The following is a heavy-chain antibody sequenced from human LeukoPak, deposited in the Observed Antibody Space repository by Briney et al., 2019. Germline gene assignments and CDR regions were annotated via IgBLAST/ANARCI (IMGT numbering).Heavy chain of an antibody. CDR2: IYSGGST. CDR1: GFTVSSNY. D-gene: IGHD3-10*01. Sequence: GGSLRLSCAASGFTVSSNYMSWVRQAPGKGLEWVSVIYSGGSTYYADSVKGRLTISRDNSKNTLCLQMNSLRAEDTAVYYCASGSGSYRTPYYYMDVWGTGTTVTVSS. CDR3: ASGSGSYRTPYYYMDV. V-gene: IGHV3-53*01. J-gene: IGHJ6*03.